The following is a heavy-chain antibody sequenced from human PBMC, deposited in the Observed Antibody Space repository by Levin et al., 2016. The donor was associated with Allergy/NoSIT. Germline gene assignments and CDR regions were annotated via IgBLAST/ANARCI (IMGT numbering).Heavy chain of an antibody. CDR3: ASAIEAGGIVH. V-gene: IGHV3-48*02. CDR1: GFVFSTSS. D-gene: IGHD6-13*01. J-gene: IGHJ4*02. Sequence: GGSLRLSCEASGFVFSTSSMNWYRQAPGKGPEWISYISITFTTIYYGDSVKGRFIVSRDNAKNSLFLQMNGLTDADTGVYYCASAIEAGGIVHWGRGTRVTVSS. CDR2: ISITFTTI.